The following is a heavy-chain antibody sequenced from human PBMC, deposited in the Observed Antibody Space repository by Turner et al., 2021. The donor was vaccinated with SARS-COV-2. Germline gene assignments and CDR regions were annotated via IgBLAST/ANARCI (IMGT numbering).Heavy chain of an antibody. CDR2: IYSGGST. Sequence: EVQLMESGGCLVQPGGSLRLSCAASGFTVSSNYMNWVRQAPGKGLEWVSVIYSGGSTYYADSVKGRFTISRDNSKNTLYLQMNILRAEDTALYYCARDLGCTSSLGGYFDYWGQGTLVTVSS. CDR3: ARDLGCTSSLGGYFDY. J-gene: IGHJ4*02. D-gene: IGHD2-2*01. CDR1: GFTVSSNY. V-gene: IGHV3-66*02.